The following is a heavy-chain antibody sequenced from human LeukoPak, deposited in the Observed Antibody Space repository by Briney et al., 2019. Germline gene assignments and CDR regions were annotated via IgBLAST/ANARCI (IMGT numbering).Heavy chain of an antibody. J-gene: IGHJ4*02. V-gene: IGHV4-59*06. CDR2: IYYSGST. CDR3: ARDPAYDFWSGYSLPQV. CDR1: GGPISSYY. D-gene: IGHD3-3*01. Sequence: SETLSLTCTVSGGPISSYYWSWIRQHPGKGLEWIGYIYYSGSTYYNPSLKSRVTKSVDTSKNQFSLKLSSVTAADTAVYYCARDPAYDFWSGYSLPQVWGQGTLVTVSS.